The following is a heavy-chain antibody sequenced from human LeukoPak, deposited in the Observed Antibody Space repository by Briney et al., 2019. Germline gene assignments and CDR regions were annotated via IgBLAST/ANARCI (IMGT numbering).Heavy chain of an antibody. CDR2: ISGSGGST. CDR1: GFTFSSYA. J-gene: IGHJ6*02. V-gene: IGHV3-23*01. Sequence: GGSLRLSCAASGFTFSSYAMSWVRQAPGKGLEWVSGISGSGGSTYYADSVKGRFTISRDNSKTTVYLQMNSLRAEDTAVYYCAKGYGDSRTYGMDVWGQGATVTVPS. D-gene: IGHD4-17*01. CDR3: AKGYGDSRTYGMDV.